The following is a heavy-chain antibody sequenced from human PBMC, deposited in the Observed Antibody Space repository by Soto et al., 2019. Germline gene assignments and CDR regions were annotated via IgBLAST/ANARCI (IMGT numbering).Heavy chain of an antibody. V-gene: IGHV4-31*03. CDR1: GGSISSGGYY. CDR2: IYYSGST. CDR3: AATYKGYSSPSDY. J-gene: IGHJ4*02. Sequence: PSETLSLTCTVSGGSISSGGYYWSWIRQHPGKGLEWIGYIYYSGSTYYNPSLKSRVTISVDTSKNQFSLRLSSVTAADTAVYYCAATYKGYSSPSDYWSQGTLVTVSS. D-gene: IGHD6-6*01.